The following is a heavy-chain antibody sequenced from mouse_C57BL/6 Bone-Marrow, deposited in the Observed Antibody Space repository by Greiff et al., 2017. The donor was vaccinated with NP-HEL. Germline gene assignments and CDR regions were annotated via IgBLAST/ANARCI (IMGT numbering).Heavy chain of an antibody. D-gene: IGHD1-1*01. CDR3: ASHAHYGSSYGFAY. J-gene: IGHJ3*01. Sequence: VKLVESGPGLVAPSQSLSITCTVSGFSLTSYGVDWVRQSPGKGLEWLGVIWGVGSTNYNSALKSRLSISKDNSKSQVFLKMNSLQTDDTAMYYCASHAHYGSSYGFAYWGQGTLVTVSA. CDR1: GFSLTSYG. V-gene: IGHV2-6*01. CDR2: IWGVGST.